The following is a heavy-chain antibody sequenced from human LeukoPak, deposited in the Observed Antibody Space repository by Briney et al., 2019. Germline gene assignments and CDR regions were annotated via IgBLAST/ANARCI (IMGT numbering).Heavy chain of an antibody. CDR1: GFTVSSSY. Sequence: GGSLRLSCAASGFTVSSSYMSWVRQAAGKGLEWVSAIYSDGTTYYTDSVKGRFTISRDNSKNTLYLQMNSLRAEDTAVYYCARAEFVSGSYERDYWGQGTLVTVSS. CDR3: ARAEFVSGSYERDY. V-gene: IGHV3-53*01. J-gene: IGHJ4*02. CDR2: IYSDGTT. D-gene: IGHD3-16*01.